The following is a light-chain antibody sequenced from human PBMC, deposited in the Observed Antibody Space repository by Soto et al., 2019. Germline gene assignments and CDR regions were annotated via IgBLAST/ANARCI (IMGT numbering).Light chain of an antibody. CDR2: DVS. J-gene: IGKJ1*01. Sequence: GDRVTITCRASQTISSWLAWYQQKPGKAPKLLIYDVSSLESGVPSRFSGSGSGTEFTLTISSLQPDDSATYYCQQCNTFWTFGQGTKVEI. CDR1: QTISSW. CDR3: QQCNTFWT. V-gene: IGKV1-5*01.